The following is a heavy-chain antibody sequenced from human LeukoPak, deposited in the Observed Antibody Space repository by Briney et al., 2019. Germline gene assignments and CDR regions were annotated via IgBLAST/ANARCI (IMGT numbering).Heavy chain of an antibody. D-gene: IGHD6-13*01. J-gene: IGHJ4*02. Sequence: GGSLRLSCAASGFTVSNSYMSWVRQAPGKGLEWVSVIYSGGNTYYADSVKGRFTISRDISKNTLYLQMNSLRAEDTAVYFCARDPPYSSSWYFDYWGQGTPVTVSS. V-gene: IGHV3-66*01. CDR1: GFTVSNSY. CDR3: ARDPPYSSSWYFDY. CDR2: IYSGGNT.